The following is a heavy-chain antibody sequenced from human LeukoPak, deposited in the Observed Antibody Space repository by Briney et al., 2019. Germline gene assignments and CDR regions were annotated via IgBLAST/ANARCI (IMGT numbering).Heavy chain of an antibody. D-gene: IGHD3-22*01. CDR1: GYTFTSYG. Sequence: ASVKVSCKASGYTFTSYGISWVRQAPGQGLEWMGWISAYNGNTNYAQKLQGRVTMTTDTSTSTAYMELRSLRSDDTAVYYCARDQYYYDSSGYYGGDYWGQGTLVIVSS. V-gene: IGHV1-18*01. J-gene: IGHJ4*02. CDR2: ISAYNGNT. CDR3: ARDQYYYDSSGYYGGDY.